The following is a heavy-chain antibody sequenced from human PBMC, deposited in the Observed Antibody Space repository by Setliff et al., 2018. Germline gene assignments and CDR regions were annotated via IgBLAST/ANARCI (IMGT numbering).Heavy chain of an antibody. D-gene: IGHD3-10*01. Sequence: PSETLSLTCSVSGGFFTGFYWSWLRQSPGKGPEWIGYVHYSGSTLYTPSLKSRVTSSLDTSKNQINLSLSSLTAADTAVYYCARHRGASFDSWGQGVLVTVSS. CDR3: ARHRGASFDS. CDR1: GGFFTGFY. CDR2: VHYSGST. J-gene: IGHJ4*02. V-gene: IGHV4-59*01.